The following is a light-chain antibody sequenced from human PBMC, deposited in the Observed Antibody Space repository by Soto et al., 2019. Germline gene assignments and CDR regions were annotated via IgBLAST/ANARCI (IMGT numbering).Light chain of an antibody. CDR1: QSVLHSSNNENS. Sequence: VVKQSQDSLAVYLGEKATINCKSSQSVLHSSNNENSLAWYQQKAGQAPRLLIYGASSRATGIPDRFSGSGSGTDFTLTISGLEPEDLAAYYCQHYGSAPRSFGQGTRLEIK. CDR3: QHYGSAPRS. CDR2: GAS. V-gene: IGKV4-1*01. J-gene: IGKJ5*01.